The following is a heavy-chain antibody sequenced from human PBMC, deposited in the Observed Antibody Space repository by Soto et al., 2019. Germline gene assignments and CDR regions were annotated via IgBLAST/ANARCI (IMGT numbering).Heavy chain of an antibody. Sequence: GGSLRLSCAASGFTFTNAWINWVRQAPGKRLEWVGRIKSKTDGGTTDYAEPVKGRFAIPRDDSNNMVYLQMNSLEIEDTAVYYCTTDSYSTIIIVRFDYWGHGTLVTAPQ. CDR3: TTDSYSTIIIVRFDY. D-gene: IGHD3-22*01. CDR1: GFTFTNAW. J-gene: IGHJ4*01. CDR2: IKSKTDGGTT. V-gene: IGHV3-15*07.